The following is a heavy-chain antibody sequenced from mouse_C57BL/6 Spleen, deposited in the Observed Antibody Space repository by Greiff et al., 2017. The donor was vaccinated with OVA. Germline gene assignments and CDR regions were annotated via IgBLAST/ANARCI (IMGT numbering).Heavy chain of an antibody. CDR1: GYTFTDYN. CDR2: INPNNGGT. J-gene: IGHJ3*01. V-gene: IGHV1-18*01. Sequence: VQLKESGPELVKPGASVKIPCKASGYTFTDYNMDWVKQSHGKSLEWIGDINPNNGGTIYNQKFKGKATLTVDKSSSTAYMELRSLTSEDTAVYYCATYYCNLFAYWGQGTLVTVSA. CDR3: ATYYCNLFAY. D-gene: IGHD2-10*01.